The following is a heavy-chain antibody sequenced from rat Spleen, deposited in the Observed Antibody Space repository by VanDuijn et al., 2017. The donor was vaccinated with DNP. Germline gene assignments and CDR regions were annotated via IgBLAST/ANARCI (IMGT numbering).Heavy chain of an antibody. V-gene: IGHV5-27*01. CDR3: TTGSLYYYSSYMRDY. Sequence: EVQLVESGGGLVQPGRSLKLSCAASGFTFSNYGMAWVRQAPKKGLEWVATISTSGGSTYYRDSVKGRFTISRDNAKSSLYLQMDSLRSEDTATYYCTTGSLYYYSSYMRDYWGQGVMVTVSS. CDR2: ISTSGGST. CDR1: GFTFSNYG. D-gene: IGHD1-2*01. J-gene: IGHJ2*01.